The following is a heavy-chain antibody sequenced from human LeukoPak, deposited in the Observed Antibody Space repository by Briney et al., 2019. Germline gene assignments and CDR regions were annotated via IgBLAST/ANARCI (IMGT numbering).Heavy chain of an antibody. CDR3: AREGSYCVGGDCYSFDF. Sequence: ASVKVSCKASGYRFISHNIHWVRQAPGQGPEWLGWMHAGNGNTRYPEKFEGRVTMTRDTSSNTAYMDLTSLRSDDTAVYYCAREGSYCVGGDCYSFDFWGQGTLVTVSS. CDR1: GYRFISHN. CDR2: MHAGNGNT. V-gene: IGHV1-2*02. J-gene: IGHJ4*02. D-gene: IGHD2-21*02.